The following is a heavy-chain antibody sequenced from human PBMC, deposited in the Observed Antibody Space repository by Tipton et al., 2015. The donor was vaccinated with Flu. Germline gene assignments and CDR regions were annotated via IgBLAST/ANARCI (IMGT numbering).Heavy chain of an antibody. CDR3: AGERFGSGGVAGL. CDR1: GYTFTGYY. J-gene: IGHJ4*02. Sequence: QVQLVQSGAEVKKPGASVKVSCKASGYTFTGYYMHWVRQAPGQGLEWMGIINPSGGSTSYAQKFQGRVTMTRDTSTSTVYMELSSLRSEDAALYYCAGERFGSGGVAGLWGQGTLVPVSS. D-gene: IGHD6-19*01. V-gene: IGHV1-46*01. CDR2: INPSGGST.